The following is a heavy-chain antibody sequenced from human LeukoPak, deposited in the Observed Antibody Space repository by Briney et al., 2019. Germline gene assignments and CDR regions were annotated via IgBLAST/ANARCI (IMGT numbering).Heavy chain of an antibody. CDR3: ARDCSGGDCPDYYFDY. D-gene: IGHD2-21*02. J-gene: IGHJ4*02. Sequence: GGSLRLSCVVSGLRFRNYGMHWVRQAPGKGLEWVAVVWYDGNNKYYADSVKGRFTISRDNSKNTVYLQINSLRAEDTAVYYCARDCSGGDCPDYYFDYWGQGTLVTVSS. CDR1: GLRFRNYG. CDR2: VWYDGNNK. V-gene: IGHV3-33*01.